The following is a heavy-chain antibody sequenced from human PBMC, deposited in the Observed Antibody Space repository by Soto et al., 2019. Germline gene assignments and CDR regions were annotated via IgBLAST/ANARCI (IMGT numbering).Heavy chain of an antibody. Sequence: PGGSLRLSCAASGFTFSSYGMHGVRQAPGKGLEWVAVIWYDGSNKYYADSVKGRFTISRDNSKNTLYLQMNSLRAEDTAVYYCARDPDDSSGYYYVPVGYFDYWGQGTLVTVSS. CDR2: IWYDGSNK. V-gene: IGHV3-33*01. J-gene: IGHJ4*02. D-gene: IGHD3-22*01. CDR1: GFTFSSYG. CDR3: ARDPDDSSGYYYVPVGYFDY.